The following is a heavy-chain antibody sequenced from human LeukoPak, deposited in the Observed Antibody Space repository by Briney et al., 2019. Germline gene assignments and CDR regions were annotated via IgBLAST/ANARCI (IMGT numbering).Heavy chain of an antibody. CDR2: IWHVGDHE. CDR3: AKDATEYGDSYFDS. Sequence: GGSLTLSCAASGFSFSSYGMHWVRQAPGKGLEWGAVIWHVGDHEYYADSEKGRITISRDNSRTTVYLQMHSLRVEDTALYYCAKDATEYGDSYFDSWGQGTLVTVS. J-gene: IGHJ4*02. V-gene: IGHV3-33*06. CDR1: GFSFSSYG. D-gene: IGHD4-17*01.